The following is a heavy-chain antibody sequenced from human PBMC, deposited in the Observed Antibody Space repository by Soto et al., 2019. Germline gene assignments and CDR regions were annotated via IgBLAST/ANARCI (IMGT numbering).Heavy chain of an antibody. J-gene: IGHJ6*02. Sequence: SQTLSHTCAIPGDRVSSNSAAWNWIRQSPSRGLEWLGRAYYRSQWYYDSAVSVRSRITVIPDTSKNQFSLQLNSVTPEDTAVYYCTKQEGDSRTYNGMDVWGQGTTVTVSS. D-gene: IGHD2-21*02. CDR3: TKQEGDSRTYNGMDV. V-gene: IGHV6-1*01. CDR2: AYYRSQWYY. CDR1: GDRVSSNSAA.